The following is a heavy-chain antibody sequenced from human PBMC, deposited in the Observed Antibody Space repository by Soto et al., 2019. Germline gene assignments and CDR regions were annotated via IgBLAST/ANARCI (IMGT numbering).Heavy chain of an antibody. Sequence: QVQLQESGPGLVKPSETLSLTCTVSGGSISSYYWSWIRQFTGKGLEWIGYIYYSGSTNYNPSLKSRVTISVDTSKNQFSLRLSSVTAADTAVYYCARWGTTWTFDYWVQGTLVTVSS. V-gene: IGHV4-59*12. CDR3: ARWGTTWTFDY. CDR2: IYYSGST. CDR1: GGSISSYY. J-gene: IGHJ4*02. D-gene: IGHD1-1*01.